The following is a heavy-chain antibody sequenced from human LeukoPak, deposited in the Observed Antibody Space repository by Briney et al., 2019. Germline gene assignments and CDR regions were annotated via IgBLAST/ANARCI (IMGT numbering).Heavy chain of an antibody. J-gene: IGHJ4*02. CDR3: ARESGVTKIDY. D-gene: IGHD4-17*01. V-gene: IGHV3-48*03. Sequence: GGSLRLSRAASGFTFSSYEMNWVRQAPGKGLEWVSCISTSGTTIYYADSVKGRFTISRDNARNSLYLQMNSLRAEDTAVYYCARESGVTKIDYWGQGTLVSVSS. CDR2: ISTSGTTI. CDR1: GFTFSSYE.